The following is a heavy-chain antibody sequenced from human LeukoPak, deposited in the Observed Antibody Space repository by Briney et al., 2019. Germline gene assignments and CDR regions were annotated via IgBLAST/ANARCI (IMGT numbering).Heavy chain of an antibody. CDR1: GGSFSGYY. CDR2: INHSGST. D-gene: IGHD2-2*01. V-gene: IGHV4-34*01. J-gene: IGHJ3*02. CDR3: ARVGCSSTSCYSYAFDI. Sequence: PSETLSLTCAVYGGSFSGYYWSWIRQPPGKGLEWIGEINHSGSTNYNPSLKSRVTISVDTSKNQFSLKLSSVTAADTAVYYCARVGCSSTSCYSYAFDIWGQGTMVTVSS.